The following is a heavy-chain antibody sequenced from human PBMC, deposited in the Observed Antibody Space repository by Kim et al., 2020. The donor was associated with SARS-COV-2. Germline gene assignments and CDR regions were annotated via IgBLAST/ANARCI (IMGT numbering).Heavy chain of an antibody. V-gene: IGHV3-74*01. CDR3: ARGYSSGYYYFDY. Sequence: YADSVKGRFAISRDNAKNMLYLQMNSLRAEDTAVYYCARGYSSGYYYFDYWGQGTLVTASS. D-gene: IGHD6-19*01. J-gene: IGHJ4*02.